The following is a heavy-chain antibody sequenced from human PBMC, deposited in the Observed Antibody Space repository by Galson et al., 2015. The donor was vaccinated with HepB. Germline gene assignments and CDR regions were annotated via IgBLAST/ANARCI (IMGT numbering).Heavy chain of an antibody. V-gene: IGHV3-48*01. CDR2: IGSSSSNI. J-gene: IGHJ4*02. CDR3: ARDVVVPHSDS. Sequence: SLRLSCAASGFTFSRSSMNWVRQAPGKGLEWVSYIGSSSSNIYYGDSVKARFTVSRDDAKNLLYLQMNSLRAEDTAVYYCARDVVVPHSDSWGQGTLVTVSS. CDR1: GFTFSRSS. D-gene: IGHD2-2*01.